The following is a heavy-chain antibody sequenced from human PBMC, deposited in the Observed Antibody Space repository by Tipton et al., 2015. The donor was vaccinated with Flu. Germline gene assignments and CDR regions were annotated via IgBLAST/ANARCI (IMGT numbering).Heavy chain of an antibody. CDR1: GGSISSYY. Sequence: LRLSCTVSGGSISSYYWSWIRQPAGKGLEWIGRIYTSGSTSYNPSLKSRVTMSVDTSKNQFSLTLRSVTAADTAVYYCAREQGSYGVGGASHIWGQGTLVTVSS. V-gene: IGHV4-4*07. J-gene: IGHJ3*02. CDR2: IYTSGST. D-gene: IGHD1-26*01. CDR3: AREQGSYGVGGASHI.